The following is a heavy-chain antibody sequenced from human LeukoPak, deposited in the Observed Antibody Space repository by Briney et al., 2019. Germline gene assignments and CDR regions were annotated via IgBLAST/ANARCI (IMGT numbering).Heavy chain of an antibody. D-gene: IGHD3-16*01. J-gene: IGHJ4*02. CDR2: IYTSGST. V-gene: IGHV4-4*09. Sequence: SETLFLTCTVSGGSISSYYWSWIRQPPGKGLEWIGYIYTSGSTNYNPSLKRRVTISVDTSKNQFPLQLSSVTAADPAVYYFAAPGERDYFDYWGQGTLVTVSS. CDR1: GGSISSYY. CDR3: AAPGERDYFDY.